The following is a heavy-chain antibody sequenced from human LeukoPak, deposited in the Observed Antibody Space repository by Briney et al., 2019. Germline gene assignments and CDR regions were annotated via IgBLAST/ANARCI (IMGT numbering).Heavy chain of an antibody. D-gene: IGHD3-16*01. CDR3: ASSMGLLYTR. CDR1: GFTFSSYW. J-gene: IGHJ4*02. V-gene: IGHV3-74*03. Sequence: GGSLRLSCAASGFTFSSYWMHWLRQAPGKGLMWVSRISPDGSRAEYADSVKGRFTISRDNAKNTVSMQMNSLTTEDTAFYYCASSMGLLYTRWSQGTLVTVSS. CDR2: ISPDGSRA.